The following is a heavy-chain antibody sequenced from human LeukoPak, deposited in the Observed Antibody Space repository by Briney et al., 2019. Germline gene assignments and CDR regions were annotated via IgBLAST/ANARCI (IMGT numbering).Heavy chain of an antibody. CDR2: IYTSGST. V-gene: IGHV4-61*02. D-gene: IGHD5-18*01. J-gene: IGHJ4*02. Sequence: SQTLSLTCTVSGGSISSGRYYWSWIRQPAGKGLEWIGRIYTSGSTNYNPSLKSRVTISVDTAKNQFSLKLSSVTAADTAVYYCARMSYGPDYWGQGTLVTVSS. CDR1: GGSISSGRYY. CDR3: ARMSYGPDY.